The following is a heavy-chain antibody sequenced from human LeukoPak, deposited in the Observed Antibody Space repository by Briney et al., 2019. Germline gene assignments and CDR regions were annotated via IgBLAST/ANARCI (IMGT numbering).Heavy chain of an antibody. CDR1: GFTFSSYG. CDR3: ARDRLSGSYYFDY. V-gene: IGHV3-33*01. Sequence: AGGSLRLSCAASGFTFSSYGMHWVRQAPGKGLEWVAVIWYDGSNKYYADSVKGRFTISRDNSKNTLYLQMNSLRAEDTAVYYCARDRLSGSYYFDYWGQGTLVTVSS. D-gene: IGHD5-12*01. CDR2: IWYDGSNK. J-gene: IGHJ4*02.